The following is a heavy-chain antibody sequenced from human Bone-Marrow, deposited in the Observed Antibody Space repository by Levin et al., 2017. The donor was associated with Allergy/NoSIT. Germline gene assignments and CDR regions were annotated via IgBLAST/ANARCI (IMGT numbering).Heavy chain of an antibody. CDR2: IYYSGST. Sequence: SETLSLTCSVSGGSVVSDSYYWSWIRQPPGKGLEWIGYIYYSGSTNYNPSLKSRVSMSVDTSKSQFSLKLTSVTAADTAGYYCARAYGNPSMFDFWGQGTLVTVSS. CDR1: GGSVVSDSYY. J-gene: IGHJ4*02. V-gene: IGHV4-61*01. CDR3: ARAYGNPSMFDF. D-gene: IGHD4-11*01.